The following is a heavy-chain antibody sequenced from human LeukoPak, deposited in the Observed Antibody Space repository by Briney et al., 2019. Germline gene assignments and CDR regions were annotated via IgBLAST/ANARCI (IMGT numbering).Heavy chain of an antibody. CDR2: ITYDGSNK. D-gene: IGHD5-24*01. CDR3: ARGPLTGRWPDLGFDY. V-gene: IGHV3-30-3*01. Sequence: GGFLRLSCAASGFTFRSYAIHWVRQAPGKGLEWVAVITYDGSNKYYADSVKGRFTISRDNSKNTLYLQMNSLRAEDTAVYYCARGPLTGRWPDLGFDYWGQGTLVTVSS. CDR1: GFTFRSYA. J-gene: IGHJ4*02.